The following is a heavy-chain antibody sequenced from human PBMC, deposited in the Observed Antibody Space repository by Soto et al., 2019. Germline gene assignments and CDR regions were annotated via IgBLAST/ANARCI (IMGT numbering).Heavy chain of an antibody. D-gene: IGHD5-12*01. J-gene: IGHJ4*02. CDR1: GVSISVYD. CDR3: ARSRGYTGYDTYHFDY. Sequence: SETLSLTCTVSGVSISVYDWSWIRQPPGKGLEWIGFVSNSGSTIYNPSLKSRVTISVDTSKSHFSLKLNSMTAADTAVFYCARSRGYTGYDTYHFDYWGRGILVTVSS. V-gene: IGHV4-59*01. CDR2: VSNSGST.